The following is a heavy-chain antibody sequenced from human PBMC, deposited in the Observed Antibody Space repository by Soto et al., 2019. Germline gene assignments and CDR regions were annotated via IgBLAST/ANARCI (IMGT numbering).Heavy chain of an antibody. CDR1: GGSISSGGYS. Sequence: QLQLQESGSGLVKPSQTLSLTCAVSGGSISSGGYSWSWIRQPPGKGLEWIGYIYHSGSTYYNPSLKSRVPISVDRSKNQFSLKLSSVTAADTAVYSCARATAIGYYFDYWGQGTLVTVSS. J-gene: IGHJ4*02. V-gene: IGHV4-30-2*01. CDR3: ARATAIGYYFDY. D-gene: IGHD2-21*02. CDR2: IYHSGST.